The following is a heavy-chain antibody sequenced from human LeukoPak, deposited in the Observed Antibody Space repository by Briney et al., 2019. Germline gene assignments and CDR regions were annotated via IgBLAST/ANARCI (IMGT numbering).Heavy chain of an antibody. CDR3: SRSAYYDGSGNYYDY. Sequence: PGGSLRLSCAASGFTFRSYWMHWVRQAPAKGLVWVSRISDGGSTTTYADSVKGRFTISRDNAKNTLYLQMNGLRAEDTAVYYCSRSAYYDGSGNYYDYWGQGTLVTVSS. D-gene: IGHD3-22*01. J-gene: IGHJ4*02. V-gene: IGHV3-74*01. CDR1: GFTFRSYW. CDR2: ISDGGSTT.